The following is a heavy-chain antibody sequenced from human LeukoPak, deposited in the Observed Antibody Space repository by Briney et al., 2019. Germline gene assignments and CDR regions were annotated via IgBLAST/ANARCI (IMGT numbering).Heavy chain of an antibody. Sequence: GASVKVSCKASGGTFSSYAISWVRQAPGQGLEWMGWINPNSGGTNYAQKFQGRVTMTRDTSISTAYMELSRLRSDDTAVYYCARDRAVVRYDFWSGLLPDPIDYWGQGTLVTVSS. CDR3: ARDRAVVRYDFWSGLLPDPIDY. D-gene: IGHD3-3*01. V-gene: IGHV1-2*02. CDR1: GGTFSSYA. CDR2: INPNSGGT. J-gene: IGHJ4*02.